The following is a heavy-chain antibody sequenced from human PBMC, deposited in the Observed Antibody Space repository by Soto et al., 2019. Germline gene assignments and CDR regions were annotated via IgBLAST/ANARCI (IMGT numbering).Heavy chain of an antibody. CDR2: ISGNGLDTKPKT. CDR3: AKAPWGLVRMEFTGNYFDP. CDR1: GFTFRSHV. Sequence: EEHLLQSGGGLVQPGGSLRLSCAASGFTFRSHVMTWVRQAPGKGLEWVSTISGNGLDTKPKTYYAESVKGRFTISRDNSRNTLYLQMDILGAEDTAVYYCAKAPWGLVRMEFTGNYFDPWGQGTLVTVSS. D-gene: IGHD3-16*01. J-gene: IGHJ5*02. V-gene: IGHV3-23*01.